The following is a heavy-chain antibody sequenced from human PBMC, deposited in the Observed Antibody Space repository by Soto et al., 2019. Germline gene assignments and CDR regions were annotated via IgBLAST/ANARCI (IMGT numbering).Heavy chain of an antibody. J-gene: IGHJ4*02. CDR3: VLSFRGYYVHLDLFAY. CDR2: IYWDDDK. D-gene: IGHD3-22*01. V-gene: IGHV2-5*02. Sequence: SDPTLVKPTQTLTLTCTFSGFSLTSSGVGVGWIRQPPGKALEWLALIYWDDDKIYTPSLKTRLTITKDTSKNQVVLAMTNMDPVDTATYYCVLSFRGYYVHLDLFAYWGQGALVPVSS. CDR1: GFSLTSSGVG.